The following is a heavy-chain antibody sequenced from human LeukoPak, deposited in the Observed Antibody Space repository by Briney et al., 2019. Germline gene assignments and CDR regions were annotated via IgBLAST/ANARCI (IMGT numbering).Heavy chain of an antibody. CDR3: AKDHGVVPAAILYYYMDV. Sequence: GGSLRLSCAASGFTFSSYGMHWVRQAPGKGLEWVAFIRYDGSNKYYADSVKGRFTISRDNSKNTLYLQMNSLRAEDTAVYYCAKDHGVVPAAILYYYMDVWGKGTTVTISS. V-gene: IGHV3-30*02. D-gene: IGHD2-2*01. CDR2: IRYDGSNK. CDR1: GFTFSSYG. J-gene: IGHJ6*03.